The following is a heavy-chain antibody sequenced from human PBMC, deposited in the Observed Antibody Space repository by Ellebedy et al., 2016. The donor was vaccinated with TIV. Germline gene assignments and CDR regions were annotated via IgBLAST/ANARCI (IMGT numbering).Heavy chain of an antibody. V-gene: IGHV3-30-3*01. CDR3: ASGGVIKSYAAADY. CDR2: ISFDGSNK. CDR1: GFTFSTYV. D-gene: IGHD3-16*01. Sequence: PGGSLRLSCAVSGFTFSTYVIHWVRQAPGKGLEWVALISFDGSNKYYADPVKGRFTISRDNSKSTLYLQMNSLRTEDTAVYYCASGGVIKSYAAADYWGQGTLVTVSS. J-gene: IGHJ4*02.